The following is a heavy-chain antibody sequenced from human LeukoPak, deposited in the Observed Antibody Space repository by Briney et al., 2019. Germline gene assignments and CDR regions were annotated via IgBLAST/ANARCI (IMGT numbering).Heavy chain of an antibody. Sequence: SQTLPLTFAISGDSVSSNSAAWNWLTQSPSRPLEWLGRTYYRSKWYNDYAVSVKSRITINPDTSKNQFSLQLNSVTPEDTAVYYCARARAAAGTYSYYYYGMDVWGQGTTVTVSS. J-gene: IGHJ6*02. V-gene: IGHV6-1*01. CDR2: TYYRSKWYN. D-gene: IGHD6-13*01. CDR3: ARARAAAGTYSYYYYGMDV. CDR1: GDSVSSNSAA.